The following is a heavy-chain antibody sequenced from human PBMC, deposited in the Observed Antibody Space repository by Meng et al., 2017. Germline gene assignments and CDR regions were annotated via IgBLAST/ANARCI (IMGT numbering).Heavy chain of an antibody. V-gene: IGHV1-46*02. J-gene: IGHJ4*02. CDR2: INPSDNSA. CDR1: GDTLNTYN. D-gene: IGHD7-27*01. CDR3: ATDNWGPHY. Sequence: HVQLVQSGAEVTKPGASVKVSCKASGDTLNTYNMHWVRQAPGQGLEWMGIINPSDNSAAYAQGFQGRLTMTRDTCTSTLYMELTSLQFEDTAIYYCATDNWGPHYWGQGTLVTVSS.